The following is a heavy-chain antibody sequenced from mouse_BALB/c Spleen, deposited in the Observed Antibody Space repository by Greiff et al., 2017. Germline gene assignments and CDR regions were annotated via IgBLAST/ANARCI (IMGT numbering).Heavy chain of an antibody. J-gene: IGHJ1*01. CDR1: GFTFNTYA. Sequence: EVKVVESGGGLVQPKGSLKLSCAASGFTFNTYAMNWVRQAPGKGLEWVARIRSKSNNYAAYYADSVKDRFTISRDDSQSMLYLQMNNVKTEDTAMYYCVRHHDGYYVWYFDVGGAGTTVTVAS. D-gene: IGHD2-3*01. V-gene: IGHV10-1*02. CDR2: IRSKSNNYAA. CDR3: VRHHDGYYVWYFDV.